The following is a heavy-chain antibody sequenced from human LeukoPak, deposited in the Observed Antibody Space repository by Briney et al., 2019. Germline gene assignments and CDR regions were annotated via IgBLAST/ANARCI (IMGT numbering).Heavy chain of an antibody. CDR2: IYQSGST. CDR1: GGSISSSNW. Sequence: SETLSLTCAVSGGSISSSNWWSWVSQPPGKGLEWIGEIYQSGSTNYNPSLKSRVTISVDKSKNQFSLKLSSVTAADTAVYYCARDFSGWGSQCGGDCYSDYWGQGTLVTVSS. J-gene: IGHJ4*02. V-gene: IGHV4-4*02. D-gene: IGHD2-21*02. CDR3: ARDFSGWGSQCGGDCYSDY.